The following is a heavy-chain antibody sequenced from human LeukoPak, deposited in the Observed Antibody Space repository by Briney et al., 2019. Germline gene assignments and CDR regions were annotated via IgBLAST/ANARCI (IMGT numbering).Heavy chain of an antibody. CDR1: GFTFSSFA. Sequence: GGSLRLSCAASGFTFSSFAMSWVRRAPGKGLEWVSSISGSGGATYYADSVKGRFTISRDNSENTLYLQINSLRAEDTAVFYCAKNYGSGTYYNYLDYWGQGTLVTVSS. V-gene: IGHV3-23*01. CDR2: ISGSGGAT. D-gene: IGHD3-10*01. J-gene: IGHJ4*02. CDR3: AKNYGSGTYYNYLDY.